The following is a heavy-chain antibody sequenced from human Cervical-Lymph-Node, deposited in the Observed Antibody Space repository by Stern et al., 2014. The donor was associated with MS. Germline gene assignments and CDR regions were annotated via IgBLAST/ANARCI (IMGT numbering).Heavy chain of an antibody. CDR2: MNPDSGDT. V-gene: IGHV1-8*01. CDR3: TKAWDS. CDR1: GYTFTSDD. J-gene: IGHJ4*02. Sequence: QVQLGQSGAEVKKPGASVKVSCKTSGYTFTSDDINWVRQASGQGLEWMGWMNPDSGDTGYAQKFQGRLTITRDTSISTAYMELTTLRSEDTAAYYCTKAWDSWGQGTLVTVSS.